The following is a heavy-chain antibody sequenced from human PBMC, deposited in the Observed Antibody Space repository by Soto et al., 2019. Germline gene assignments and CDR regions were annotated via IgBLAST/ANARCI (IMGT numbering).Heavy chain of an antibody. CDR1: VFTFSYYY. J-gene: IGHJ4*02. CDR3: AREAGDYFDY. Sequence: PGGSLRLSGAASVFTFSYYYMMWIRQAPWKGLECVSYISSSGSTIYYSDSVKGRFTISRDNAKNSLYLQMNSLRAEDTAVYYCAREAGDYFDYWGQGTLVTVSS. D-gene: IGHD6-25*01. V-gene: IGHV3-11*01. CDR2: ISSSGSTI.